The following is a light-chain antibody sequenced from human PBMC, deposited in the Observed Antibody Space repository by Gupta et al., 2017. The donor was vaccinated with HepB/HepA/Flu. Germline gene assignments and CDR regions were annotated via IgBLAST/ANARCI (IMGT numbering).Light chain of an antibody. CDR3: HVWDTTTDHYV. J-gene: IGLJ1*01. Sequence: SYVLTQPPSVSVAPGETARITCGGNNIESKSVQWYQQKPDQAPVLVVFDDSDRPSRIPERFSGSNSGNTATLTINRVEAGDEADYYCHVWDTTTDHYVFGAGTKVTAL. V-gene: IGLV3-21*02. CDR1: NIESKS. CDR2: DDS.